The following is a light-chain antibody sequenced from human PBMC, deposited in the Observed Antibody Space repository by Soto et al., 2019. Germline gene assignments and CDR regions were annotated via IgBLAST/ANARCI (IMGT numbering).Light chain of an antibody. CDR1: QTISSW. J-gene: IGKJ4*01. CDR2: KAS. Sequence: DIQITQSPSTLSGSVGDRVTITCRASQTISSWLAWYQQKPGKAPKLLIYKASTLKSGVPSRFSGSGSGTEFTLTISSLQPDDFATYYCQQYNSYLGTFGGGTKVDIK. V-gene: IGKV1-5*03. CDR3: QQYNSYLGT.